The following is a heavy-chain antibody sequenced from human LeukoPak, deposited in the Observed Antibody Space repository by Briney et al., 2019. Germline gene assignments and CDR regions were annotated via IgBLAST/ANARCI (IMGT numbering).Heavy chain of an antibody. V-gene: IGHV1-46*01. CDR2: SNPISGST. D-gene: IGHD2-2*01. CDR3: ARKGYCSSTTCYHFDY. CDR1: GYTFTSYF. J-gene: IGHJ4*02. Sequence: GASVKVSCKASGYTFTSYFIHWVRQAPGHGLEWMGLSNPISGSTSYAQTFQGRVTMTRDTSTSTLYMELSSLRTEYTAVYYCARKGYCSSTTCYHFDYWGQGTLVTVSS.